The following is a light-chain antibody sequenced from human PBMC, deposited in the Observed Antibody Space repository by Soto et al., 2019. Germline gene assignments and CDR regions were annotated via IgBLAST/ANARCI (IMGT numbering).Light chain of an antibody. CDR1: SSDVGGYNY. Sequence: QSALTQPASVSGSPGQSITISCTGTSSDVGGYNYVSWYQQHLGKAPKLMIYDVSNRPSGVSNRFSGSKSGNTASLTISGLQAEDEADYYCSSYTSSSTLEFGGGTKVTVL. J-gene: IGLJ2*01. CDR2: DVS. V-gene: IGLV2-14*01. CDR3: SSYTSSSTLE.